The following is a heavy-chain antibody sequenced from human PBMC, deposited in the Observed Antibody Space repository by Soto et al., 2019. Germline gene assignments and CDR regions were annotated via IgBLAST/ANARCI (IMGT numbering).Heavy chain of an antibody. V-gene: IGHV5-51*03. J-gene: IGHJ4*02. CDR1: GYSFTNYW. Sequence: EVQLEQSGAEVIQPGESLKISCKGSGYSFTNYWIGWVRQMPGKDLEWIGIIYPEDSETRYSPSFQGLVTISVDKSITTAYLQWNSLQASDPPTYYCTKGAEGTVQRFLDGVCGHWGQGTPVTVSS. CDR3: TKGAEGTVQRFLDGVCGH. CDR2: IYPEDSET. D-gene: IGHD3-10*01.